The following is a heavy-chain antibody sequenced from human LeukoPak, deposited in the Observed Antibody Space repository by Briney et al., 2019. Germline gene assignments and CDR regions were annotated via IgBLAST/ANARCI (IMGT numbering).Heavy chain of an antibody. CDR3: ARDRDPIIVVVPAAPFDY. J-gene: IGHJ4*02. CDR1: GYTSTGYY. V-gene: IGHV1-2*02. Sequence: ASVKVSCKASGYTSTGYYMHWVRQAPGQGLEWMGWINPNSGGTNYAQKFQGRVTMTRDTSISTAYMELSRLRSDDTAVYYCARDRDPIIVVVPAAPFDYWGQGTLVTVSS. D-gene: IGHD2-2*01. CDR2: INPNSGGT.